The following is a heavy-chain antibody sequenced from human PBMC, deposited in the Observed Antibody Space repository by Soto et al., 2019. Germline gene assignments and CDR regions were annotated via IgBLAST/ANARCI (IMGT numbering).Heavy chain of an antibody. CDR2: ISSSSSYI. J-gene: IGHJ6*02. V-gene: IGHV3-21*01. CDR3: ARDSRGISLAYYYGMDV. D-gene: IGHD6-6*01. CDR1: GFTFSSYS. Sequence: GGSLRLSCAASGFTFSSYSMNWVRQAPGKGLEWVSSISSSSSYIYYADSVKGRFTISRDNAKNSLYLQMNSLRAEDTAVYYCARDSRGISLAYYYGMDVWGQGTTVTVSS.